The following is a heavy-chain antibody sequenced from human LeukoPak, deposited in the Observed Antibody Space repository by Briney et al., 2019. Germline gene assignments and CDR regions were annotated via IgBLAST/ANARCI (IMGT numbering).Heavy chain of an antibody. J-gene: IGHJ4*02. CDR3: TSDLGLTMIRGVIVY. CDR1: GFTFTNAW. CDR2: IKSKGDGETT. Sequence: GGSLRLSCAASGFTFTNAWMTWVRQAPGKGLEWVVRIKSKGDGETTDYAASVKGIFSMSRNDSNATMYLQMSSMEAEDTDVYYCTSDLGLTMIRGVIVYWGQGALVTVSS. V-gene: IGHV3-15*01. D-gene: IGHD3-10*01.